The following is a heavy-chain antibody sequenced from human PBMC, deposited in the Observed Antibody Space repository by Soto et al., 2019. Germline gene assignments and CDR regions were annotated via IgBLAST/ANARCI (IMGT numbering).Heavy chain of an antibody. CDR2: ISYDGSNK. Sequence: PGGSLRLSCAASGFTFSSYAMHWVRQAPGKGLEWVAVISYDGSNKYYADSVKGRFTISRDNSKNTLYLQMNSLRAEDTAVYYCANYDYSNQNFDYWGQGTLVTVSS. V-gene: IGHV3-30-3*01. D-gene: IGHD4-4*01. CDR1: GFTFSSYA. CDR3: ANYDYSNQNFDY. J-gene: IGHJ4*02.